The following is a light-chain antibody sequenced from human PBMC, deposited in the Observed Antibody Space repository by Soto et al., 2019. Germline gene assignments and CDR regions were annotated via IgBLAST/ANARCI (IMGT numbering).Light chain of an antibody. Sequence: DIQMTQSPSTLSASVGDRVTITCRASQSISSWLAWYQQKPGKAPKLLIYDACSLESGVPSRFSGSGSGTEVTLTISSLQPDDFATYYCQQYNRYSPLTFGGGTKVEIK. V-gene: IGKV1-5*01. CDR2: DAC. J-gene: IGKJ4*02. CDR3: QQYNRYSPLT. CDR1: QSISSW.